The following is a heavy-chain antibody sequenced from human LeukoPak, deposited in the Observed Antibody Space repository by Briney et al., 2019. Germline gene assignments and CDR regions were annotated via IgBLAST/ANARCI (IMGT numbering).Heavy chain of an antibody. D-gene: IGHD3-22*01. Sequence: GGSLRLSCEASGFTFSSYWMSWVRQAPGKGLEWVANIKQDGSEKYYVDSVKGRFTISRDNAKNSLYLQMKSLRAEDTAVYYCARDPYYYDSSGYPPWGQGTLVTVSS. J-gene: IGHJ4*02. CDR3: ARDPYYYDSSGYPP. V-gene: IGHV3-7*03. CDR1: GFTFSSYW. CDR2: IKQDGSEK.